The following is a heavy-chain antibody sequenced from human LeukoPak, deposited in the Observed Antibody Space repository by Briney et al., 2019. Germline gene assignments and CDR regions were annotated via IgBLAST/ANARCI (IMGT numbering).Heavy chain of an antibody. CDR1: GFTFSSNW. CDR3: ATVRYLEF. Sequence: PGGSLRLSXVASGFTFSSNWMSWVRQAPGKGLEWVANIKQDGSEKYYVDSVKGRFTISRDNAKKSLYLQMNSLRAEDTAVYYCATVRYLEFWGQGILVTVSS. J-gene: IGHJ4*02. CDR2: IKQDGSEK. V-gene: IGHV3-7*01. D-gene: IGHD3-3*01.